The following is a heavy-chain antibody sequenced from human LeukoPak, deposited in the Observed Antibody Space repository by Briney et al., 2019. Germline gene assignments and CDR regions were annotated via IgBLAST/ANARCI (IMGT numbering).Heavy chain of an antibody. V-gene: IGHV1-46*01. Sequence: ASVKVSCTASGYSFTSNYIHWVRQAPGQGLEWLGMIYPRDGSTSYAQKFQGRVTVTRDTSTSTVHMELSGLRSEDTAVYYCARDQEAFDYWGQGTLVTVSS. J-gene: IGHJ4*02. CDR2: IYPRDGST. CDR3: ARDQEAFDY. CDR1: GYSFTSNY.